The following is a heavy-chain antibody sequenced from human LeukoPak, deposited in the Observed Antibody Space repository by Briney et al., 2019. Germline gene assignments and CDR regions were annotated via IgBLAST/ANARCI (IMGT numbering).Heavy chain of an antibody. Sequence: RGASVKVSCKASGYTFTSYYMHWVRQAPGQGLEWMGIINPSGGSTSYAQKFQGRVTMTRDTSTSTAYMELSSLRSEDTAVYYCSSSGYYRGGAFDIWGQGTMVTVSS. J-gene: IGHJ3*02. V-gene: IGHV1-46*01. CDR1: GYTFTSYY. CDR2: INPSGGST. CDR3: SSSGYYRGGAFDI. D-gene: IGHD3-22*01.